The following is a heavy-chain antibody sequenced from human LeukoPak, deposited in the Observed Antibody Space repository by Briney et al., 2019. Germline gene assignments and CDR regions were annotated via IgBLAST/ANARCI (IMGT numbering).Heavy chain of an antibody. J-gene: IGHJ4*02. Sequence: GASVKVSCKASGYTFTSYGISWVRQAPGQGLEWMGWISAYNGNTNYAQKLQGRVTMTTDTSTSTAYMEMRSLRSDDTAVYYCARAGGGYYDILTGYYTEFDYWGQGTLVTVSS. V-gene: IGHV1-18*01. D-gene: IGHD3-9*01. CDR1: GYTFTSYG. CDR2: ISAYNGNT. CDR3: ARAGGGYYDILTGYYTEFDY.